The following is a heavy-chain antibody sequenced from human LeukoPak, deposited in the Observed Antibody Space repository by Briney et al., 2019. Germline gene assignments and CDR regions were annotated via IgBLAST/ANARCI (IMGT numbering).Heavy chain of an antibody. CDR1: GFAFSSYE. CDR2: ISSSGSTI. V-gene: IGHV3-48*03. CDR3: ARVYYYDSSGYYGAEGYFDY. D-gene: IGHD3-22*01. Sequence: GGSLRLSCAASGFAFSSYEMNWVRQAPGKGLEWVSYISSSGSTIYYADSVKGRFTISRDNAKNSLYLQMNSLRAEDTAVYYCARVYYYDSSGYYGAEGYFDYWGQGTPVTVSS. J-gene: IGHJ4*02.